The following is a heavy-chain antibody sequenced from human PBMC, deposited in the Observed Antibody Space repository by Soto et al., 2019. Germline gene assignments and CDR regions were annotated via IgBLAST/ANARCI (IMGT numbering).Heavy chain of an antibody. CDR1: GYTFTSYG. D-gene: IGHD6-19*01. V-gene: IGHV1-18*01. CDR3: ARAEFESSGPGGYYYYMDV. J-gene: IGHJ6*03. CDR2: ISAYNGNT. Sequence: QVQLVQSGAEVKKPGASVKVSCKASGYTFTSYGISWVRQAPGQGLEWMGWISAYNGNTNYARKLQGRVTMTTDTSPSTDYMELRSMRYDDTAVYYCARAEFESSGPGGYYYYMDVWGKGPTVTVSS.